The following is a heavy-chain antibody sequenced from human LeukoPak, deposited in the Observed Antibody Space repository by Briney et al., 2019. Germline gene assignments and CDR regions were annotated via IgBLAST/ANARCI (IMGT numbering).Heavy chain of an antibody. CDR1: GYTFTSYTFTSYD. CDR3: ARGHGYYDSSGYYTYAFDM. D-gene: IGHD3-22*01. CDR2: MNPKSGNT. V-gene: IGHV1-8*01. J-gene: IGHJ3*02. Sequence: ASVKVSCKASGYTFTSYTFTSYDINWVRHATGQGLEWMGWMNPKSGNTGYAQKFQGRVTMTRNTSITTAYMELSSLRSEDTAVYYCARGHGYYDSSGYYTYAFDMWGQGTVVTVSS.